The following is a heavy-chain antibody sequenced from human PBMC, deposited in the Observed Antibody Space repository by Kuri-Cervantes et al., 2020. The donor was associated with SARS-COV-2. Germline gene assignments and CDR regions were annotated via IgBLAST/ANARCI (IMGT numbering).Heavy chain of an antibody. CDR2: VSAYNGNT. CDR3: ARALKGYSSGWYDY. CDR1: GYTFTSYG. Sequence: ASVKVSCKASGYTFTSYGISWVRQAPGQGLEWMGWVSAYNGNTNYAQKFQGRVTITADKSTSTAYMELSSLRSEDTAVYYCARALKGYSSGWYDYWGQGNRVTVSS. V-gene: IGHV1-18*01. J-gene: IGHJ4*02. D-gene: IGHD6-19*01.